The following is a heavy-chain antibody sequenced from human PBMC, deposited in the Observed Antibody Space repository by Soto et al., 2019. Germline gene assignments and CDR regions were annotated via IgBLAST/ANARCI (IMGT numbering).Heavy chain of an antibody. CDR3: ARHLGQLFQFDY. CDR2: IYYSGST. CDR1: GGSISSSRYY. Sequence: SETLSLTCTVSGGSISSSRYYWGWIRQPPEKGLEWIGSIYYSGSTYYDPSLKTRVTISVDTSKNQFSLKLSSVTAADTAVYYCARHLGQLFQFDYWGQGTLVTVSS. V-gene: IGHV4-39*01. D-gene: IGHD6-6*01. J-gene: IGHJ4*02.